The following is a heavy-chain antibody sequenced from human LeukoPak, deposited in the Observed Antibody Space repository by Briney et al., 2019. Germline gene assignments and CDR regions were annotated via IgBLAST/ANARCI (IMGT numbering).Heavy chain of an antibody. CDR3: ARSRIAAAGTVLVNWFDP. D-gene: IGHD6-13*01. J-gene: IGHJ5*02. CDR2: INAGNGNT. V-gene: IGHV1-3*01. Sequence: ASVKVSCKASGGTFSSYAISWVRQAPGQRLEWMGWINAGNGNTKYSQKFQGRVTITRDTSASTAYMELSSLRSEDTAVYYCARSRIAAAGTVLVNWFDPWGQGTLVTVSS. CDR1: GGTFSSYA.